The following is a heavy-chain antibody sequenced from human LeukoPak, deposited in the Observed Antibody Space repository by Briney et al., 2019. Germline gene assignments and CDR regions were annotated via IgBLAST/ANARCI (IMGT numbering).Heavy chain of an antibody. CDR2: IDQDGSQK. CDR1: GFTFNNYW. CDR3: LVTTRSYAFDF. D-gene: IGHD5-12*01. V-gene: IGHV3-7*01. Sequence: GRSLRLSCAASGFTFNNYWMSWVRQAPGKGLEWVASIDQDGSQKNYVDSVRGRFTISRDNAKNSLYVQMNSLRAEDTAVYYCLVTTRSYAFDFWGQGTMVTVSS. J-gene: IGHJ3*01.